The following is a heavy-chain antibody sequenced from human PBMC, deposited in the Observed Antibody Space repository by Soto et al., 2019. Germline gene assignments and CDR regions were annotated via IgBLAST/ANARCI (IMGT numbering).Heavy chain of an antibody. CDR3: AREFDRTTGTAFDY. CDR1: GFTFSSYG. V-gene: IGHV3-33*01. J-gene: IGHJ4*02. Sequence: QVQLVESGGGVVQPGRSLRLSCAASGFTFSSYGMHWVRQAPGKGLEWVAVIWYDGNNKQYADSVKGRFTISRDNSKNTLYLQMNSLRAEDTAVYYCAREFDRTTGTAFDYWGQGTLVTVSS. CDR2: IWYDGNNK. D-gene: IGHD4-17*01.